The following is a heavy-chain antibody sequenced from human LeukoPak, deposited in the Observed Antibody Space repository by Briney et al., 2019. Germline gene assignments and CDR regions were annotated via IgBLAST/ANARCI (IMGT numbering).Heavy chain of an antibody. V-gene: IGHV4-38-2*02. J-gene: IGHJ4*02. CDR1: GYSISSGYY. CDR2: IYHSGST. CDR3: ARHSRSHRRSLDY. Sequence: SETLSLTCTVSGYSISSGYYWGWIRQPPGKGLEWIGSIYHSGSTYYNPSLKSRVTISVDTSKNQFSLKLSSVTAADTAVYYCARHSRSHRRSLDYWGQGTLVTVSS. D-gene: IGHD3-16*02.